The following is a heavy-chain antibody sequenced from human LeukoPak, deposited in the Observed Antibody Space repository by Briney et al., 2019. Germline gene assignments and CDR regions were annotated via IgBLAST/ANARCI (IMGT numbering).Heavy chain of an antibody. CDR1: GFTFSSYS. D-gene: IGHD3-22*01. Sequence: PGGSLRLSCAASGFTFSSYSVNWVRHAPGKGLEWVSSISSSSSYIYYADSVKDRFTISRDSAKNSLYLQMNSLRAGDTALYYCARDPRHYYESTGDYYPYAIDIWGQGTMVTVSS. J-gene: IGHJ3*02. CDR2: ISSSSSYI. CDR3: ARDPRHYYESTGDYYPYAIDI. V-gene: IGHV3-21*04.